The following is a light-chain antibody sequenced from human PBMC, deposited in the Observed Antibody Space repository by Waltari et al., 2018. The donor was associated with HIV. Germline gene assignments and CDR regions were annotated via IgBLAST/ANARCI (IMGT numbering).Light chain of an antibody. Sequence: SYVLTQPPSVSVAPGQTARITCGGNNIRTKSVHWYQQKPGQAPVLVVFDDVDRPSGIPERFSGSKSGNMATLTSSRVEVGDEADYYCQVWDSGSEPPVLFGGGTKLTVL. V-gene: IGLV3-21*02. CDR1: NIRTKS. J-gene: IGLJ3*02. CDR2: DDV. CDR3: QVWDSGSEPPVL.